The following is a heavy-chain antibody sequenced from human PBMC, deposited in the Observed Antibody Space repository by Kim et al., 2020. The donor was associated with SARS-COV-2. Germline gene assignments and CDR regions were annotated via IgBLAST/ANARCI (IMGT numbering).Heavy chain of an antibody. J-gene: IGHJ4*02. CDR2: IYHSGST. Sequence: SETLSLTCAVSGGSISSSNWWSWVRQPPGKGLEWIGEIYHSGSTNYNPSLKSRVTISIDKSKNQFSLKLSSVTAADTAVYYCARVRGVRGVTSFDYWGQGTLVTVSS. CDR3: ARVRGVRGVTSFDY. V-gene: IGHV4-4*02. D-gene: IGHD3-10*01. CDR1: GGSISSSNW.